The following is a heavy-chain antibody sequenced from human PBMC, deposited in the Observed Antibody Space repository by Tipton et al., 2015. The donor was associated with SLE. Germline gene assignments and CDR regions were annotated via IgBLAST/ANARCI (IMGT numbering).Heavy chain of an antibody. Sequence: QLVQSGAEVKKPGESLKISCKGSGFLFTNFWIGWVRQMPGKGLEWISVIYGGGITYYADSVKGRFTISRDNSKNTLYLQMNSLRNEDTAVYYCARDPGIANGMGDWGRGTTLTVSS. CDR1: GFLFTNFW. CDR2: IYGGGIT. J-gene: IGHJ6*02. CDR3: ARDPGIANGMGD. D-gene: IGHD1-1*01. V-gene: IGHV3-53*01.